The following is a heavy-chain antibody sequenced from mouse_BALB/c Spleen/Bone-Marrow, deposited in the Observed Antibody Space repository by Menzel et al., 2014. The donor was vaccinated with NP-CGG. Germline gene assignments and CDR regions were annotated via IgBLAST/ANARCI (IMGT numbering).Heavy chain of an antibody. CDR3: ARSYYGRAMDY. J-gene: IGHJ4*01. CDR2: IAPGSGST. Sequence: DLVKPGASVELSFKASGYPFTSHWLNWIKQRPGQGLEWIGRIAPGSGSTYYDEMFKGKATLTVDTSSSTAYIQLSSLSSEDSAVYFCARSYYGRAMDYWGQGTSVTVSS. D-gene: IGHD1-1*01. V-gene: IGHV1S41*01. CDR1: GYPFTSHW.